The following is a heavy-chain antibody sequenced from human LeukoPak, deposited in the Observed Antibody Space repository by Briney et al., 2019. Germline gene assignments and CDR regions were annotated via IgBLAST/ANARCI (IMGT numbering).Heavy chain of an antibody. CDR2: IIHCRSH. D-gene: IGHD3-3*02. J-gene: IGHJ4*02. CDR1: GGSLSGYY. V-gene: IGHV4-34*12. Sequence: SETLSLTCAVYGGSLSGYYSSWIRQPPGKGLEWIGEIIHCRSHNYNPSLKSRVPMSVDTPKNQLSLNLRSVTAAAPAVYNGGRGQFGSGYSIWVQGTLVTVS. CDR3: GRGQFGSGYSI.